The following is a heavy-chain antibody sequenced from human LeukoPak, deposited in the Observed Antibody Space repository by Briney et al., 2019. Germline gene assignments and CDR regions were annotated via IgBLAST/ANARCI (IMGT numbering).Heavy chain of an antibody. CDR3: AGHHPRNTVDF. Sequence: ETLSLTCTVSGGSISSYYWSWIRQPPGKGLEWIGYIYYSGSTNYNPSLKSRVTISVDTSKNQFSLKLSSVTAADTAVYYCAGHHPRNTVDFWGQGTLVTVSS. CDR1: GGSISSYY. CDR2: IYYSGST. J-gene: IGHJ4*02. D-gene: IGHD2/OR15-2a*01. V-gene: IGHV4-59*08.